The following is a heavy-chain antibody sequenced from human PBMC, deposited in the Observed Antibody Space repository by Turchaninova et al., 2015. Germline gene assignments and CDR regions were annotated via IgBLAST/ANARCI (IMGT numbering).Heavy chain of an antibody. CDR2: VFYTGST. J-gene: IGHJ4*02. Sequence: QVQLQESGPGLVKPSQTLSLTCTVSGGSITSGGYYWSWIRQHPGKGLEGIGYVFYTGSTNYNPSPKSRVTISLYTSNNQFSLRLRSVTAADTAVYYCARAPTLYESDYWGQGTLVTVST. CDR1: GGSITSGGYY. D-gene: IGHD2-2*02. CDR3: ARAPTLYESDY. V-gene: IGHV4-31*03.